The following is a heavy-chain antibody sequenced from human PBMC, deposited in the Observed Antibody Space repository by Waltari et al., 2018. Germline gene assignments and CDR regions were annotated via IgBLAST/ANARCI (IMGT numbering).Heavy chain of an antibody. CDR3: ASPLPDSSGWDFGY. Sequence: EVQLVESGGGLVQPGGSLRFSCAASGFTFRNYWMHWVRQPPGKGLVWVSRINGDGGSTTYADSVKGRFTISRDNAKNTLYLRMDSLRDDDTAVYYCASPLPDSSGWDFGYWGRGTLVTVSS. CDR1: GFTFRNYW. CDR2: INGDGGST. J-gene: IGHJ4*02. V-gene: IGHV3-74*03. D-gene: IGHD6-19*01.